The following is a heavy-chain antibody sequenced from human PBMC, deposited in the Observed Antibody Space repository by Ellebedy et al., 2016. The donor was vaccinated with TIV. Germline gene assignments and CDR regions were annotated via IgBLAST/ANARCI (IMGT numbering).Heavy chain of an antibody. CDR2: INPNSGGT. Sequence: AASAKVSCKASGYTFTDSYMHWVRQAPGQGLEWMGWINPNSGGTNYAQKFQGWVTLTRDTSISTAYMELSRLRSDDTAVYYCAIEYSQPYDYWGQGTLVTVSS. J-gene: IGHJ4*02. D-gene: IGHD5-18*01. CDR1: GYTFTDSY. V-gene: IGHV1-2*04. CDR3: AIEYSQPYDY.